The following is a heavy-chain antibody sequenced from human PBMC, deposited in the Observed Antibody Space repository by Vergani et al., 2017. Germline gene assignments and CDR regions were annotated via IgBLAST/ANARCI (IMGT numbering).Heavy chain of an antibody. V-gene: IGHV3-23*01. CDR3: AKVPLLWFGEPQSPPFDY. D-gene: IGHD3-10*01. J-gene: IGHJ4*02. CDR2: ISGSGGST. Sequence: EVQLLESGGGLVQPGGSLRLSCAASGFTFSSYAMSWVRQAPGKGLEWVSAISGSGGSTYYADSVKGRFTISRDSSKNTLYLQMNSLRAEDTAVYYCAKVPLLWFGEPQSPPFDYWGQGTLVTVSS. CDR1: GFTFSSYA.